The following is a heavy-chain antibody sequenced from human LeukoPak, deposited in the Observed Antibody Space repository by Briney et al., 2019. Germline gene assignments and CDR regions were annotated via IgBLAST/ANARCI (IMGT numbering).Heavy chain of an antibody. J-gene: IGHJ6*02. CDR1: GFTFSSNS. V-gene: IGHV3-21*01. D-gene: IGHD3-22*01. CDR2: ISSSSSHI. Sequence: GGSLRLSCAASGFTFSSNSMNWVRQAPGKGLEWVSFISSSSSHIYYADSVKGRFTISRDNAKNSLYLQMNSLRAEDTAVYYCAREDYDTRYYYGMDVWGQGTTVTVSS. CDR3: AREDYDTRYYYGMDV.